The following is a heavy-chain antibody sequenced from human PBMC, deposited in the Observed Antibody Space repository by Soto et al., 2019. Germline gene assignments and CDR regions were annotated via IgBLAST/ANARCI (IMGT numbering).Heavy chain of an antibody. V-gene: IGHV3-74*01. J-gene: IGHJ3*01. CDR2: IHSDGSST. CDR3: ARGDRGAFEL. Sequence: EVQLVESGGGLVRPGGSLRLSCAASGFTFSYYWMHWVRQAPGKGLVWVSRIHSDGSSTTYADFVKGRFIISRDNARNTVDLQMKSVRVEDTAVYYCARGDRGAFELWGQGTVVTVSS. CDR1: GFTFSYYW. D-gene: IGHD1-26*01.